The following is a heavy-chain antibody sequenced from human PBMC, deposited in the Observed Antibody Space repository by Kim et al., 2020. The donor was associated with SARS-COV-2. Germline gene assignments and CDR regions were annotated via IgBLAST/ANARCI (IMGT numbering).Heavy chain of an antibody. J-gene: IGHJ6*02. D-gene: IGHD3-22*01. CDR2: IYYSGST. CDR3: AGNPAFYYYYDSRGV. Sequence: SETLSLTCTVSGGSISSGGYYWSWIRQHPGKGLEWIGYIYYSGSTYYNQSLKSRVTISVDTSKNQFSLKLSSETAADTAVYYCAGNPAFYYYYDSRGVWGQGTTVTVSS. V-gene: IGHV4-31*03. CDR1: GGSISSGGYY.